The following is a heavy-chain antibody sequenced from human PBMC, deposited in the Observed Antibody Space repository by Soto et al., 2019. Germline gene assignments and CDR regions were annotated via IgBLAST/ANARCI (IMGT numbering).Heavy chain of an antibody. CDR2: ISAYNGNT. V-gene: IGHV1-18*01. Sequence: ASVKVSCKASGYTFTSYCISWVRQDPGQGLEWMGWISAYNGNTNYAQKLQGRVTMTTDTSTSTAYMELRSLRSDDTAVYYCARDSLEYYDILTGYPYYFDYWGQGTLVTVSS. D-gene: IGHD3-9*01. CDR1: GYTFTSYC. J-gene: IGHJ4*02. CDR3: ARDSLEYYDILTGYPYYFDY.